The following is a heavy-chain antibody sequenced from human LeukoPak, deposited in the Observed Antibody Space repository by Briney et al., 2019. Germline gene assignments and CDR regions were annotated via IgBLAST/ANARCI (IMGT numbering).Heavy chain of an antibody. CDR2: AYYRSKWFN. Sequence: SQTLSLTCAISGDSVSSNSAAWDWIRQSPSRGLEWLGRAYYRSKWFNGYAVSVKGRITINPDTSKNQFSLQLNSVTPEDTTVYYCTRSFSGYIDSWGQGTLVTVSS. D-gene: IGHD1-26*01. CDR3: TRSFSGYIDS. V-gene: IGHV6-1*01. J-gene: IGHJ4*02. CDR1: GDSVSSNSAA.